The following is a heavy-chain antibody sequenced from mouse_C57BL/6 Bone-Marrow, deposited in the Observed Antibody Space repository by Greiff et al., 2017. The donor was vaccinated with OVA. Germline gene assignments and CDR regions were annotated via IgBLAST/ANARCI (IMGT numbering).Heavy chain of an antibody. Sequence: EVKVVESGGGLVQSGRSLRLSCATSGFTFSDFYMEWVRHAPGKGLEWIAASRNKANDYTTEYSASVKGRFIVSRDTSQSILYLQMNALRAEDTAICYCAGDAHYYCSSYWYFDVWGTGTTVTVSS. V-gene: IGHV7-1*01. CDR3: AGDAHYYCSSYWYFDV. J-gene: IGHJ1*03. CDR2: SRNKANDYTT. CDR1: GFTFSDFY. D-gene: IGHD1-1*01.